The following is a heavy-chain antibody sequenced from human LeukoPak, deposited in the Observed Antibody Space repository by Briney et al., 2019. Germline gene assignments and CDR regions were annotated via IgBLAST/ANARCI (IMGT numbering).Heavy chain of an antibody. Sequence: ASVKVSCKTSGYTFTDCYMHWVRQAPGQGLEWMGWINPNSGDTNYAQKFQGRVTVTRDTSITTVYMELTSLRPDDTAVYYCARVVGNSGWYEYFQHWGQGTLVTVS. CDR3: ARVVGNSGWYEYFQH. J-gene: IGHJ1*01. CDR1: GYTFTDCY. V-gene: IGHV1-2*02. CDR2: INPNSGDT. D-gene: IGHD6-19*01.